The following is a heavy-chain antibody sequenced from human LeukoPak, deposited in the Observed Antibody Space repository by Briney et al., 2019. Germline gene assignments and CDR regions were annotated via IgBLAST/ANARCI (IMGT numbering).Heavy chain of an antibody. CDR2: INHSGST. J-gene: IGHJ5*02. CDR3: ARAAPYYRWFDP. CDR1: GGSFSGYC. D-gene: IGHD3-10*01. Sequence: SETLSLTCAVYGGSFSGYCWSWIRQPPGKGLEWIGEINHSGSTNYNPSLKSRVTISVDTSKNQFSLKLSSVTAADTAVYYCARAAPYYRWFDPWGQGTLVTVSS. V-gene: IGHV4-34*01.